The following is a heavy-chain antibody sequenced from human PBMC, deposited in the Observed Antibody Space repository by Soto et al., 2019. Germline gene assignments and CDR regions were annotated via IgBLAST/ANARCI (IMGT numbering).Heavy chain of an antibody. V-gene: IGHV4-34*01. CDR3: ARDRPRLGIEGAYFDY. J-gene: IGHJ4*02. Sequence: SETLSLTCAVYGGSFSGYYWSWIRQPPGKGLEWIGEINHSGSTNYNPSLKSRVTISVDTYKNQFSLKLSSVTAADTAVYYCARDRPRLGIEGAYFDYWGQGTLVTVSS. D-gene: IGHD7-27*01. CDR1: GGSFSGYY. CDR2: INHSGST.